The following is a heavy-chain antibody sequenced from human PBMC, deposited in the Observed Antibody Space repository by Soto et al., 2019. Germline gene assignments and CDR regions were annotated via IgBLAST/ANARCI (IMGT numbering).Heavy chain of an antibody. CDR3: ARDRPGIKTYEAFDI. CDR1: GYTFTSYD. CDR2: MSPNTGTI. D-gene: IGHD1-20*01. Sequence: ASVKVSCKAAGYTFTSYDSNWVRQATGQGPEWMGWMSPNTGTIVYAQKFQGRVTMTRNTSTSTAYMTLSSLRSEDTAVYYCARDRPGIKTYEAFDIWGQGTTVTVS. V-gene: IGHV1-8*01. J-gene: IGHJ3*02.